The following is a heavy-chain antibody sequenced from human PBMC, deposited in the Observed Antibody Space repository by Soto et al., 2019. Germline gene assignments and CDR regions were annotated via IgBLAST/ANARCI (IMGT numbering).Heavy chain of an antibody. J-gene: IGHJ6*02. V-gene: IGHV1-69*01. CDR1: GGTFSSYA. CDR3: AGGVVVPAAMYYYYGMDV. CDR2: IIPIFGTA. Sequence: QVQLVQSGAEVKKPGSSVKVSCKASGGTFSSYAISWVRQAPGQGLEWMGGIIPIFGTANYAQKFQGRVTITADESTSTAYRELSSLRSEDTAVYYCAGGVVVPAAMYYYYGMDVWGQGTTVTVSS. D-gene: IGHD2-2*01.